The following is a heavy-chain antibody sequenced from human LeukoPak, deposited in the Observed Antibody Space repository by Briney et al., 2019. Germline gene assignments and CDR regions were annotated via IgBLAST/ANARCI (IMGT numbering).Heavy chain of an antibody. Sequence: ASVKVSCKASGYTFTSYGISWVRQAPGQGLEWMGWISAYNGNTNYAQKFQGRVTMTEDTSTDTAYMELSSLRSEDTAVYYCATEKNYVWGSYRSPGFDYWGQGTLVTVSS. J-gene: IGHJ4*02. D-gene: IGHD3-16*02. V-gene: IGHV1-18*01. CDR3: ATEKNYVWGSYRSPGFDY. CDR2: ISAYNGNT. CDR1: GYTFTSYG.